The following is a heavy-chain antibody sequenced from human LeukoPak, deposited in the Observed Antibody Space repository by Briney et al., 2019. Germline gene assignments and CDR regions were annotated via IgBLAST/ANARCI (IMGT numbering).Heavy chain of an antibody. CDR3: ARDTAMVDDAFDI. CDR2: IYHSGST. CDR1: GGSISSSNW. Sequence: PSETLSLTCAVSGGSISSSNWWSWVRQPPGKGLEWIGVIYHSGSTSYNPSLKSRVTISVDKSKNQFSLKLSSVTAADTAVYYCARDTAMVDDAFDIWGQGTMVTVSS. J-gene: IGHJ3*02. V-gene: IGHV4-4*02. D-gene: IGHD5-18*01.